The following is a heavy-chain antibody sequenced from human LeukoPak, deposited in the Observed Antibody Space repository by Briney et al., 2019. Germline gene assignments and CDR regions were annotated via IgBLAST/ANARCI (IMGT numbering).Heavy chain of an antibody. Sequence: SETLSLTCAVYGGSFSGYYWSWIRQPPGKGLEWIGEINHSGSTNYNPSLKSRVTISVDTSKNQFSLKLSSVTAADTAVYYCARGQAYYYGSGSYYNSFDYWGQGTLVTVSS. CDR3: ARGQAYYYGSGSYYNSFDY. CDR1: GGSFSGYY. J-gene: IGHJ4*02. CDR2: INHSGST. D-gene: IGHD3-10*01. V-gene: IGHV4-34*01.